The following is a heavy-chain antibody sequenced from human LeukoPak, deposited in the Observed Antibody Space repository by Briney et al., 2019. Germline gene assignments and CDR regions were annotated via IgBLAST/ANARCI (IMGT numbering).Heavy chain of an antibody. V-gene: IGHV4-39*01. J-gene: IGHJ5*02. Sequence: SETLSLTCTVSGGSISSSSYYWGWIRQPPGKGLEWIGSIYYSGSTYYNPSLKSRVTISVDTSKNQFSLKLSSVTAADTAVYYCARRWYCGGDCLNWFDPWGQGTLVTVSS. CDR1: GGSISSSSYY. CDR3: ARRWYCGGDCLNWFDP. CDR2: IYYSGST. D-gene: IGHD2-21*02.